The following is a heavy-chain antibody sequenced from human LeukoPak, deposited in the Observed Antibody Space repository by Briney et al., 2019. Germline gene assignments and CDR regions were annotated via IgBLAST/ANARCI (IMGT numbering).Heavy chain of an antibody. CDR2: INPSGGST. CDR3: ARGLYYDSSGYYYPLDY. D-gene: IGHD3-22*01. CDR1: GYTFTSYY. V-gene: IGHV1-46*01. J-gene: IGHJ4*02. Sequence: ASVKVSCKASGYTFTSYYMHWVRQAPGQGLEWMGIINPSGGSTSYAQKFQGRVTMTRDRSTGTVYMELSSLRSEDTAVYYCARGLYYDSSGYYYPLDYWGQGTLVTVSS.